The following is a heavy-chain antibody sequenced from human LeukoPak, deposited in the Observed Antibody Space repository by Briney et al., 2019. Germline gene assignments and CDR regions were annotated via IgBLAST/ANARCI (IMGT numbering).Heavy chain of an antibody. Sequence: SETLSLTCTVSGGSISSYYWSWIRQPPGKGLEWIGYIYYSGSANYNPSLESRVIISVDTSKNQFSLKLSPVTAADTAVYYCAGVGVDYSGNIIKYFFDYWGQGTLVTVSS. CDR3: AGVGVDYSGNIIKYFFDY. CDR1: GGSISSYY. D-gene: IGHD4-23*01. J-gene: IGHJ4*02. V-gene: IGHV4-59*01. CDR2: IYYSGSA.